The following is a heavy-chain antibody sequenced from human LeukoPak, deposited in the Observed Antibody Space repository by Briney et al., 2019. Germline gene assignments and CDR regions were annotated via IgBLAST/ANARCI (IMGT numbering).Heavy chain of an antibody. CDR1: GYSISSGYY. Sequence: PSETLSLTCTVSGYSISSGYYWGWIRQPPGKGLEWIGSIYHSGSTYYNPSLKSRVTISVDTSNNPFSLELSPVTAADTAVYYCARGSDFWSGYFCLFDYWGQGTLVTVSS. V-gene: IGHV4-38-2*02. J-gene: IGHJ4*02. D-gene: IGHD3-3*01. CDR3: ARGSDFWSGYFCLFDY. CDR2: IYHSGST.